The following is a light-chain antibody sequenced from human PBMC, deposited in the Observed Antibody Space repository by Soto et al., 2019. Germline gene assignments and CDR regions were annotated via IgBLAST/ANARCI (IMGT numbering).Light chain of an antibody. Sequence: EIVLTQSPGTLSLSPGERATLSCRASQSVSSSYLAWYQQKPGQAPRLLVYGASSRATGIPDRFSGSGSGTGFTLTISRLEPEDVAVDYCQQYGSSPPYTFGQGTKLEIK. CDR3: QQYGSSPPYT. J-gene: IGKJ2*01. V-gene: IGKV3-20*01. CDR2: GAS. CDR1: QSVSSSY.